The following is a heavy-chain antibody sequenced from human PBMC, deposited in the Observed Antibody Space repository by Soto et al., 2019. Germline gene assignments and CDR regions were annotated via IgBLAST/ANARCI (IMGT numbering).Heavy chain of an antibody. D-gene: IGHD5-18*01. Sequence: SLRLSCAASGFTFSSYSMNWVRQAPGKGLEWVSSISSSSSYIYYADSVKGRFTISRDNAKNSLYLQMNSLRAEDTAVYYCARDRAGYSYGYGPNWFDPWGQGTLVTVSS. CDR3: ARDRAGYSYGYGPNWFDP. CDR2: ISSSSSYI. V-gene: IGHV3-21*01. J-gene: IGHJ5*02. CDR1: GFTFSSYS.